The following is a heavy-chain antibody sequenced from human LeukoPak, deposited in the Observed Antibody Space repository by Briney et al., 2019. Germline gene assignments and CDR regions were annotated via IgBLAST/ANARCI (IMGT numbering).Heavy chain of an antibody. J-gene: IGHJ4*02. CDR2: IYYSGST. CDR3: ARRHGNRWYVDY. V-gene: IGHV4-59*01. Sequence: SETLSLTCTVSGGSISSYYWSWIRQPPGKGLEWIGYIYYSGSTNYKPSLKSRVTISVDTSKNQFSLKLSSVTAADTAVYYCARRHGNRWYVDYWGQGTLVTVSS. D-gene: IGHD6-13*01. CDR1: GGSISSYY.